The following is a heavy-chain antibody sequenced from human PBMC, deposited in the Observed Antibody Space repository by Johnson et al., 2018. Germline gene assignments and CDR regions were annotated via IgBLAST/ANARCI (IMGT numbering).Heavy chain of an antibody. CDR1: GGTFSSYA. CDR2: IIPIFGTA. D-gene: IGHD1-26*01. Sequence: QVQLQESGAEVKKPGSSVKVSCKASGGTFSSYAISWVRQAPGQGLEWMGGIIPIFGTANYAQKFQGRVTITADESTSTAYMELSSLGSEDTAVYYCARGRGVGAPEYCQHWGQGTLVTVSS. J-gene: IGHJ1*01. CDR3: ARGRGVGAPEYCQH. V-gene: IGHV1-69*01.